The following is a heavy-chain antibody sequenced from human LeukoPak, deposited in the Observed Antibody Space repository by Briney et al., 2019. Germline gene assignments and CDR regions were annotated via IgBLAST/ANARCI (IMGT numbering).Heavy chain of an antibody. CDR2: IKSDGSST. D-gene: IGHD5-12*01. Sequence: GGSWSLSFAASGFTFSTYWMHWVGKAPGKGLFWVSHIKSDGSSTSYADSVKGRFTISRDNAKNTLYLQMNSLRAEDTAVYYCARDRGYTQDYWGQGTLVTVSS. CDR3: ARDRGYTQDY. J-gene: IGHJ4*02. CDR1: GFTFSTYW. V-gene: IGHV3-74*01.